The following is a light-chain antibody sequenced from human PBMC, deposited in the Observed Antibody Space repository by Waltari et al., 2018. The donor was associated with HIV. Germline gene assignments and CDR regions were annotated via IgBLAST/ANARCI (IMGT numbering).Light chain of an antibody. V-gene: IGKV3-11*01. J-gene: IGKJ4*01. CDR2: DAS. Sequence: ELVLTQSPATLSLSLGARATLSCRASQSVSSFLAWFQQKPGQAPRPLISDASTRATGIPARFSGSGSGTDFTLTISSLEPEDFAVYYCQQRSDWPRLTFGGGTKVEIK. CDR1: QSVSSF. CDR3: QQRSDWPRLT.